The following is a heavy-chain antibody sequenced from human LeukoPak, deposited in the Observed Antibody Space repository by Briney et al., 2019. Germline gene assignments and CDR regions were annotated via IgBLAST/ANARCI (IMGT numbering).Heavy chain of an antibody. V-gene: IGHV4-4*02. CDR3: ARAWRGYYDSSGYYYTNFDY. J-gene: IGHJ4*02. Sequence: TSETLSLTCAVSGGSISSSNWWSWVRQPPGKGLEWIGEIYHSGSTNYNPSLKSRVTISVDKSKNQFSLKLSSVTAADTAVYYCARAWRGYYDSSGYYYTNFDYWGQGTLVTVSS. CDR1: GGSISSSNW. CDR2: IYHSGST. D-gene: IGHD3-22*01.